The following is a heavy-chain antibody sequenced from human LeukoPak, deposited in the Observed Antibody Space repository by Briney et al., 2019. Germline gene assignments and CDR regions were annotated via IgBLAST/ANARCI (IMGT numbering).Heavy chain of an antibody. D-gene: IGHD3-9*01. J-gene: IGHJ4*02. CDR1: GFIFSNAW. Sequence: PGGSLRLSCAASGFIFSNAWMNWVRQAPGKGLEWVGRIKSKTDGGTTDYAAPVKGRFIISRDDSKNTQYLQMNSLKTEDTALYYCTTVYLTGEGNDYWGQGTLVTVSS. CDR3: TTVYLTGEGNDY. V-gene: IGHV3-15*07. CDR2: IKSKTDGGTT.